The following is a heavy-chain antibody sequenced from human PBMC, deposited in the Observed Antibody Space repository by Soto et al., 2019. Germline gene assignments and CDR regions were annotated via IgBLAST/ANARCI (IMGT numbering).Heavy chain of an antibody. J-gene: IGHJ3*02. CDR3: ARGSNKDTYYYDSSGYYPTPAFDI. CDR1: GDSITSNSYF. V-gene: IGHV4-39*01. D-gene: IGHD3-22*01. CDR2: IYYSGST. Sequence: SETLSLTCTVSGDSITSNSYFWAWIRQPPGKGLEWIGSIYYSGSTYHNPSLKSRVTISVDRSNNQFSLKLTSVTAADTAVYYCARGSNKDTYYYDSSGYYPTPAFDIWGQGTMVT.